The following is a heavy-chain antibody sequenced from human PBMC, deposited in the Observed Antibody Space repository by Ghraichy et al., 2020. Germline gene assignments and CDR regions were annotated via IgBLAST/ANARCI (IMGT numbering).Heavy chain of an antibody. CDR1: GFTFSSHY. D-gene: IGHD3-9*01. Sequence: GSLNISCAASGFTFSSHYMTWVRQAPGKGLEWGANIKQDGSDTFYLDSVRGRFTISRDNAKNSLYLQMNSLRADDTAVYYCARESVLTGMGDDASDIWGQGTMVTVAS. J-gene: IGHJ3*02. V-gene: IGHV3-7*03. CDR3: ARESVLTGMGDDASDI. CDR2: IKQDGSDT.